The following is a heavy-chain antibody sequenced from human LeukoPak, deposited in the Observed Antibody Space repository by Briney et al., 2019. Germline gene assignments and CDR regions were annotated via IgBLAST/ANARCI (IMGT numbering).Heavy chain of an antibody. Sequence: SETLSLTCTVSGGSISSYYWSWIRQPPGKGLEWIGYIYYSGSTNYNPSLKSRVTISVDTSKNQFSLKLSSVTAADTAVYYCARAGYSSSWYDYWGQGTLVTVSS. D-gene: IGHD6-13*01. CDR1: GGSISSYY. CDR2: IYYSGST. J-gene: IGHJ4*02. V-gene: IGHV4-59*01. CDR3: ARAGYSSSWYDY.